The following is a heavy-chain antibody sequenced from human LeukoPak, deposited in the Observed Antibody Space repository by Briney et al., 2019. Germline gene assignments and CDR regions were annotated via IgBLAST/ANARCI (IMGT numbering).Heavy chain of an antibody. CDR2: INPNSGNT. Sequence: GASVKVSCKASGYTFTGHYMHWVRQAPGQGLEWMGWINPNSGNTNYAQKFQGRVTMTRDTSISTAYMELRRLRSDDTAIYYCARVSDIVVVLTAPPDYWGQGTLVTVSS. J-gene: IGHJ4*02. CDR1: GYTFTGHY. V-gene: IGHV1-2*02. D-gene: IGHD2-15*01. CDR3: ARVSDIVVVLTAPPDY.